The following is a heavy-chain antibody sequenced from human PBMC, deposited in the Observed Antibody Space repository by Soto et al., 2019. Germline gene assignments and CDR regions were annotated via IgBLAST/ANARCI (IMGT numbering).Heavy chain of an antibody. CDR1: GFTFNDAW. V-gene: IGHV3-15*07. Sequence: AGGSLRLSCVGSGFTFNDAWMNWVRQAPGKGLEWVGHIKSKIDGGTIAYAAPLKGRFTISRDDSKNTVYLQVNSLTIEDTAVYYCMTDREFRPAYWGQGTLVTVSS. CDR3: MTDREFRPAY. CDR2: IKSKIDGGTI. J-gene: IGHJ4*02.